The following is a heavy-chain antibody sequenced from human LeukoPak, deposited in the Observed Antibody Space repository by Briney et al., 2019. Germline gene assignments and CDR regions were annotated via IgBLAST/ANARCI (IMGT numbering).Heavy chain of an antibody. CDR3: ARVPLGAYCSSTSCSYYYYGMDV. D-gene: IGHD2-2*01. CDR1: GFTVRRNY. J-gene: IGHJ6*02. V-gene: IGHV3-66*01. Sequence: GGSLRLSCAASGFTVRRNYTSCVREAPGRGLVCVSVIYSGGRTYYADSVRGRFTISRDNSKNTLYLQMNSLRAEDTAVYYCARVPLGAYCSSTSCSYYYYGMDVWGQGTTVTVSS. CDR2: IYSGGRT.